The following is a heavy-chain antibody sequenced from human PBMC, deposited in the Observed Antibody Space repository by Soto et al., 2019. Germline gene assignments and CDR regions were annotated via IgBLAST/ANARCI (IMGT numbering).Heavy chain of an antibody. D-gene: IGHD4-4*01. CDR1: GGSFSGYY. Sequence: PSETLSLTCAVYGGSFSGYYWSWIRQPPGKGLEWIGEINHSGSTNYNPSLKSRVTISVDTSKNQFPLKLSSVTAADTAVYYCARGYSNYEQDHYYYYGMDVWGQGTTVTVSS. CDR3: ARGYSNYEQDHYYYYGMDV. V-gene: IGHV4-34*01. CDR2: INHSGST. J-gene: IGHJ6*02.